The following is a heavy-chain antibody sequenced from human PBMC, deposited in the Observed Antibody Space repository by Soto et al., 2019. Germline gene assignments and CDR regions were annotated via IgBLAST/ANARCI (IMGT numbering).Heavy chain of an antibody. J-gene: IGHJ5*02. CDR3: GRDKVVGATGENWFDP. CDR1: GYTFTSYY. D-gene: IGHD1-26*01. V-gene: IGHV1-46*01. Sequence: ASVKVSCKASGYTFTSYYMHWVRQAPGQGLEWMGIINPSGGSTSYAQKFQGRVPMTRDTSTSTVYMELSSLRFEDTAFFYCGRDKVVGATGENWFDPWGQGTLVTVPS. CDR2: INPSGGST.